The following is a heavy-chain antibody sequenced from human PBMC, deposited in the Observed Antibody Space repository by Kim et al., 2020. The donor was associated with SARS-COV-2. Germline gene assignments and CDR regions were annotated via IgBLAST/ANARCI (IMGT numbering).Heavy chain of an antibody. D-gene: IGHD2-2*01. Sequence: SETLSLTCTVSGGSISSGGYYWSWIRQHPGKGLEWIGYIYYSGSTYYNPSLKSRVTISVDTSKNQFSLKLSSVTAADTAVYYCARALFSSYENAFDIWGQGTMVTVSS. J-gene: IGHJ3*02. CDR2: IYYSGST. CDR3: ARALFSSYENAFDI. V-gene: IGHV4-31*03. CDR1: GGSISSGGYY.